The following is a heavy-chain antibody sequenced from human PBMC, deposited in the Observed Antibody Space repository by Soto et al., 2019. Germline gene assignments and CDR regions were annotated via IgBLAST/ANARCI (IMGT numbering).Heavy chain of an antibody. CDR3: ARDYYDSSGYYHFDY. CDR2: IYHSGST. J-gene: IGHJ4*02. CDR1: GGSISSGGYS. V-gene: IGHV4-30-2*05. Sequence: SETLSLTCAVSGGSISSGGYSWSWIRQPPGKGLEWIGYIYHSGSTYYNPSLKSRVTISVDTSKNQFSLKLSSVTAADTAVYYCARDYYDSSGYYHFDYWGQGTLVTVSS. D-gene: IGHD3-22*01.